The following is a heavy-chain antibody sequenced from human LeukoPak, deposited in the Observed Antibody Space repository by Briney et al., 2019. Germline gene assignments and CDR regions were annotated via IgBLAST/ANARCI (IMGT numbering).Heavy chain of an antibody. D-gene: IGHD4-17*01. J-gene: IGHJ4*02. Sequence: SETLSLTWTVSGGSISSGSYYWSWIRQHPGKGLEWIGYIYYSGSTYYNPSLKSRVTISVDTSKNQFSLKLSSVTAADTAVYYCARASGYGDRDYWGQGTLVTVSS. CDR2: IYYSGST. CDR1: GGSISSGSYY. V-gene: IGHV4-31*02. CDR3: ARASGYGDRDY.